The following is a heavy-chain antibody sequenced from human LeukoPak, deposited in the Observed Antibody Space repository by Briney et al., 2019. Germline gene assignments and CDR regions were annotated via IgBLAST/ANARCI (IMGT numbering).Heavy chain of an antibody. D-gene: IGHD2-21*01. CDR2: IKEDGSEK. J-gene: IGHJ4*02. V-gene: IGHV3-7*01. CDR3: ARALCIWGGDCHYFYY. CDR1: GFTFSTYW. Sequence: SGGSLRLSCAASGFTFSTYWMTWVRQAPGKGLEWVANIKEDGSEKYYVDSVKGRFTISRDNAKNSLYLQMNSLRAEDTAVYYCARALCIWGGDCHYFYYWGQGTLVTVSS.